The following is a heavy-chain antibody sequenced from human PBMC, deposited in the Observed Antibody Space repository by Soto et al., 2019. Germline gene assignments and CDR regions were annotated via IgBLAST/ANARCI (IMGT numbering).Heavy chain of an antibody. V-gene: IGHV3-7*01. J-gene: IGHJ6*02. CDR3: ARDTVVTLSSYYYYGMDV. D-gene: IGHD2-21*02. CDR2: IKQDGSEK. Sequence: EVQLVESGGGLVQPGGSLRLSCAASGFTFSSYWMSWVRLAPGKGLEWVANIKQDGSEKYYVDSVKGRFTISRDNAKNSLYLQMNSLRAEDTAVYYCARDTVVTLSSYYYYGMDVWGQGTTVTVSS. CDR1: GFTFSSYW.